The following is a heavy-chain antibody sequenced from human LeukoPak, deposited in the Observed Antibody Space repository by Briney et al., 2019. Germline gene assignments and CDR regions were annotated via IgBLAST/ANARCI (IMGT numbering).Heavy chain of an antibody. CDR2: IYSGGST. CDR1: GLTISNNF. D-gene: IGHD3-10*01. J-gene: IGHJ1*01. Sequence: GRSLRLSCAASGLTISNNFMGWVRQAPGKGLEWVSLIYSGGSTYSADSVKGRFTISRDNSKNTLHLQMNSLRVEDTAVYYCARDTDYYGSGRHGYFDHWGQGTLVTVSS. CDR3: ARDTDYYGSGRHGYFDH. V-gene: IGHV3-66*01.